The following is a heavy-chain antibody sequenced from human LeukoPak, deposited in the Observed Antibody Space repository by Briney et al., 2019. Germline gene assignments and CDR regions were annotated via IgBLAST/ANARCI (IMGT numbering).Heavy chain of an antibody. D-gene: IGHD3-10*01. CDR2: IYTSGSN. CDR1: GGSISSYY. V-gene: IGHV4-4*07. CDR3: ARHIYSYYGSGNYYGNWFDP. J-gene: IGHJ5*02. Sequence: SETLSLTCTVSGGSISSYYWSWIRQPAGKGLEWIGRIYTSGSNNYNPSLKSRVTMSVDTSKDQFSLKLSSVTAADTAVYYCARHIYSYYGSGNYYGNWFDPWGQGTLVTVSS.